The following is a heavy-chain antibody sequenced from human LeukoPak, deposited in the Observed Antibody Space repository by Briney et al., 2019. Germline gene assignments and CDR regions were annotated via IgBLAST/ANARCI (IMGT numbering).Heavy chain of an antibody. Sequence: SETLSLTCTVSGGSISSGSLYWSWIRQPAGKGLEWIGRIYTSGTTNYNPSLRSRVTISINTSKNQFSLNLSSVTAADTAMYYCARGHTVTDDAFENWGQGTMVIVSS. V-gene: IGHV4-61*02. J-gene: IGHJ3*02. CDR1: GGSISSGSLY. D-gene: IGHD4-17*01. CDR2: IYTSGTT. CDR3: ARGHTVTDDAFEN.